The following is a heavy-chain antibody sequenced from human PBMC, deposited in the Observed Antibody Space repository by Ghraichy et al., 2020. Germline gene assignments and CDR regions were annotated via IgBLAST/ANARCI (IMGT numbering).Heavy chain of an antibody. CDR3: AKARPVSRGWGGSSNNWFDP. D-gene: IGHD6-6*01. Sequence: ASVKVSCKASGYIFTSYGISWVRQAPGQGLEWMGWISPYTGNTIYAQNFQGRVTMITDTSTSTAYMELRSLTSDDTAVYFCAKARPVSRGWGGSSNNWFDPWGQGTLVTVSS. V-gene: IGHV1-18*04. J-gene: IGHJ5*02. CDR1: GYIFTSYG. CDR2: ISPYTGNT.